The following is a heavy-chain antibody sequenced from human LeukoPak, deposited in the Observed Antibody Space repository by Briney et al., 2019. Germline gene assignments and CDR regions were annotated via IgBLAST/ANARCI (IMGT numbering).Heavy chain of an antibody. CDR2: INPNSGGT. V-gene: IGHV1-2*02. D-gene: IGHD7-27*01. Sequence: ASVKVSCKSSGYTFTGYYMHWVRQAPGQGLEWMGWINPNSGGTNYAQKFQGRVTMTRDTSISTVYMELSRLRSDDTAVYYCARVPGDDYYFDYWGQGTLVTVSS. J-gene: IGHJ4*02. CDR1: GYTFTGYY. CDR3: ARVPGDDYYFDY.